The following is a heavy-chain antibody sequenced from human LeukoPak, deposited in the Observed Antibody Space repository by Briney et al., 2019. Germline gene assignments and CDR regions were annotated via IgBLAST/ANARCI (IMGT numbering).Heavy chain of an antibody. J-gene: IGHJ4*02. D-gene: IGHD6-19*01. Sequence: GGSLRLSCAASGVTFSSHAMSWVRQAPGKGLEWVSVIYSGSTTYYADSVKGRFTISRDNSKNTLYLQMNSLRAEDTAVYYCARHQDSGWYGRSLYYFDYWGQGTLVTVSS. CDR1: GVTFSSHA. CDR3: ARHQDSGWYGRSLYYFDY. CDR2: IYSGSTT. V-gene: IGHV3-53*01.